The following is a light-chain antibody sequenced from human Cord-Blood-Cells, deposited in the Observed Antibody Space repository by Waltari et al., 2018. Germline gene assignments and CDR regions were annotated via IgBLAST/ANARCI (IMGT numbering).Light chain of an antibody. V-gene: IGLV3-27*01. CDR1: VLAKKY. J-gene: IGLJ3*02. CDR2: KDS. CDR3: YSAADNNRV. Sequence: SHELTQPSSVSVSPGQTARITCSGDVLAKKYARWFQQKPGQAPVLVIYKDSERPSGIPERFSGSSSGTTVTLTISGAQVEDEADYYCYSAADNNRVFGGGTKLTVL.